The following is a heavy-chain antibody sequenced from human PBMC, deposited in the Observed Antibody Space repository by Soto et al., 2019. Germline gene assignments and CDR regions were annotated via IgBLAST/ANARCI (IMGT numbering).Heavy chain of an antibody. Sequence: EVQLVESGGGLVKPGGSLRLSCAASGFTFSSYSMNWVRQAPGKGLEWVSSISSSSSYIYYADSVKGRFTISRDNATNSLYLQMNSLRAEDTALYYCARDPYCSGGSCYHDAFDIWGQGTMVTVSS. D-gene: IGHD2-15*01. CDR2: ISSSSSYI. J-gene: IGHJ3*02. CDR3: ARDPYCSGGSCYHDAFDI. V-gene: IGHV3-21*01. CDR1: GFTFSSYS.